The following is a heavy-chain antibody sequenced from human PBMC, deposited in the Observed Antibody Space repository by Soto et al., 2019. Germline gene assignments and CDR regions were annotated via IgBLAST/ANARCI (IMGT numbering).Heavy chain of an antibody. Sequence: QVQLQESGPGLVKPSETLSLTCTVSGGSISSYYWSWIRQPPGKGLEWIGYIYYSGSTNYNPSLKRRVTISVDTSKNQFSLKLSSVTAADTAVYYCARGRGYSYGRYYFDYWGQGTLVTVSS. V-gene: IGHV4-59*01. J-gene: IGHJ4*02. CDR3: ARGRGYSYGRYYFDY. CDR1: GGSISSYY. CDR2: IYYSGST. D-gene: IGHD5-18*01.